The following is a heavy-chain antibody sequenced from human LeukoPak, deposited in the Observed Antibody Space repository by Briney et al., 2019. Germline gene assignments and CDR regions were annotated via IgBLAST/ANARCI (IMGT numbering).Heavy chain of an antibody. CDR1: GGSFSGYY. D-gene: IGHD3-10*01. CDR3: ARGRRITMVRGVRLGAFDI. CDR2: INHSGST. J-gene: IGHJ3*02. Sequence: SETPSLTCAVYGGSFSGYYWSWIRQPPGKGLEWIGEINHSGSTNYNPSLKSRVTISVDTSKNQFSLKLSSVTAADTAVYYCARGRRITMVRGVRLGAFDIWGQGTMVTVSS. V-gene: IGHV4-34*01.